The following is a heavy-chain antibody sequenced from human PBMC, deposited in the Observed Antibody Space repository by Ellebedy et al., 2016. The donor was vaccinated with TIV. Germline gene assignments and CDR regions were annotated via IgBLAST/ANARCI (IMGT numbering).Heavy chain of an antibody. CDR2: IIPIFGTA. J-gene: IGHJ2*01. Sequence: ASVKVSCKASGGTFSSYAISWVRQAPGQGLEWMGGIIPIFGTANYAQKFQGRVTITADESTSTAYMELSSLRSEDTAVYYCARSSYYGSGKGYFDLWGRGTLVTVSS. CDR3: ARSSYYGSGKGYFDL. V-gene: IGHV1-69*13. CDR1: GGTFSSYA. D-gene: IGHD3-10*01.